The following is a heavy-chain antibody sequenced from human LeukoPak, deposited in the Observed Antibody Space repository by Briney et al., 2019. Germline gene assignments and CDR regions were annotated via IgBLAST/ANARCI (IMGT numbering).Heavy chain of an antibody. CDR1: GFTFSSYE. CDR3: ARAYGGNAYYFDY. D-gene: IGHD4-23*01. V-gene: IGHV3-48*03. Sequence: SGGSLRLSCAASGFTFSSYEMNWVRQAPGKGLEWVSYISSSGGTIYYADTVKGRFTISRDNAKNSLYLQMNSLRAEDTAVYYCARAYGGNAYYFDYWGQGTLVTVSS. J-gene: IGHJ4*02. CDR2: ISSSGGTI.